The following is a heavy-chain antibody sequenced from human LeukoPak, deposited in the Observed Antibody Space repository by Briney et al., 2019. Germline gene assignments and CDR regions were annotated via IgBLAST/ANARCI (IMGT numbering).Heavy chain of an antibody. D-gene: IGHD2-2*01. CDR3: ASCSSTSCSPYYYYYGMDV. Sequence: SETLSLTCTVSGGSISSGSYYWSWIRRPAGKGLEWIGRIYTSGSTNYNPSLKSRVTISVDTSKNQFSLKLSSVTAADTAVYYCASCSSTSCSPYYYYYGMDVWGQGTTVTVSS. CDR1: GGSISSGSYY. CDR2: IYTSGST. J-gene: IGHJ6*02. V-gene: IGHV4-61*02.